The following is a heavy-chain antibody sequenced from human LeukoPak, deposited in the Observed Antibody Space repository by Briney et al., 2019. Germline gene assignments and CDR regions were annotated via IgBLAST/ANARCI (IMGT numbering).Heavy chain of an antibody. CDR2: ISSSSSYI. V-gene: IGHV3-21*01. D-gene: IGHD1-26*01. CDR3: ARAVGATSNWFDP. CDR1: GFSFSSYA. Sequence: GGSLRLSCAVSGFSFSSYAMNWVRQAPGKELEWVSSISSSSSYIYYADSVKGRFTISRDNAKNSLYLQMNSLRAEDTAVYYCARAVGATSNWFDPWGQGTLVTVSS. J-gene: IGHJ5*02.